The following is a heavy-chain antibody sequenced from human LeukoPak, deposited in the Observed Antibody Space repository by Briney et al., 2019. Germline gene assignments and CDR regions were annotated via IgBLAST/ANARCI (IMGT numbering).Heavy chain of an antibody. CDR2: MNPNSGNT. J-gene: IGHJ4*02. Sequence: ASVKVSCKASGYTFTSYDINWVRQATGQGLEWMGWMNPNSGNTGSAQKFQGRVTITRNTSISTAYMELSSLRSEDTAVYYCARGDWVWGSYVFDYWGQGTLVTVSS. CDR1: GYTFTSYD. V-gene: IGHV1-8*03. D-gene: IGHD1-26*01. CDR3: ARGDWVWGSYVFDY.